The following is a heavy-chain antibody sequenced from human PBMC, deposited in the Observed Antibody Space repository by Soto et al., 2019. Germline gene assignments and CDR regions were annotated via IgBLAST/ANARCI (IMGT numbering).Heavy chain of an antibody. V-gene: IGHV1-69*06. Sequence: ASVKVSCKASGGTFSSYAISWVRQAPGQGLEWMGGIIPIFGTANYAQKFQGRVTITADKSTSTAYMELSSLRSEDTAVYYCASRLELTKTFYYYGMDVWGQGTTVTVSS. J-gene: IGHJ6*02. D-gene: IGHD1-7*01. CDR3: ASRLELTKTFYYYGMDV. CDR2: IIPIFGTA. CDR1: GGTFSSYA.